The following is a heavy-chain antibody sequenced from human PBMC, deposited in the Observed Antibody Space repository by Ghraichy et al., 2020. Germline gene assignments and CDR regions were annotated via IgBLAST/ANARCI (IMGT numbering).Heavy chain of an antibody. Sequence: GGSLTLSCAASGFTFSSYAMSWVRQAPGKGLEWVSAISGSGGSTYYADSVKGRFTISRDNSKNTLYLQMNSLRAEDTAVYYCARQVVVIIPYFDYWGQGPLVTASS. J-gene: IGHJ4*02. CDR2: ISGSGGST. D-gene: IGHD3-22*01. CDR3: ARQVVVIIPYFDY. CDR1: GFTFSSYA. V-gene: IGHV3-23*01.